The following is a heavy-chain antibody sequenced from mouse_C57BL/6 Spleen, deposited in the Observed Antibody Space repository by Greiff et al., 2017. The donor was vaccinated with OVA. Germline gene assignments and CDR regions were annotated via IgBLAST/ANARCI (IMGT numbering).Heavy chain of an antibody. V-gene: IGHV1-52*01. J-gene: IGHJ4*01. CDR3: ARRGGLRPFYAMDY. CDR2: IDPSDIET. D-gene: IGHD2-4*01. CDR1: GYTFTSYW. Sequence: QVQLQQPGAELVRPGSSVKLSCKASGYTFTSYWMHWVKQRPIQGLEWIGNIDPSDIETHYNQKFKDKATLTVDKSSSTAYMQLSSLTSEDSAVYYCARRGGLRPFYAMDYWGQGTSVTVSS.